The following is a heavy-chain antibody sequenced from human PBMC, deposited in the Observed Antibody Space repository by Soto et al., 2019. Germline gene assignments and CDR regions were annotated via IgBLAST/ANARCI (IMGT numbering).Heavy chain of an antibody. Sequence: EVQLVQSGAEVKKPGESLRISCKGSGYSFTTYWVSWVRQMPGKGLQWMARIHPSESDTTYSPSFQGHVTVSVDKSITTAYLHWSSLKASDSAMYYCATTYYHDNSGLTLGYWGQGTLVTVSS. V-gene: IGHV5-10-1*03. D-gene: IGHD3-22*01. CDR3: ATTYYHDNSGLTLGY. J-gene: IGHJ4*02. CDR1: GYSFTTYW. CDR2: IHPSESDT.